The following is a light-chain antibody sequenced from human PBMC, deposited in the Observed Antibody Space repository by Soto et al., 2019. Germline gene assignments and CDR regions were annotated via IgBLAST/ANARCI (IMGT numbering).Light chain of an antibody. V-gene: IGKV3-11*01. CDR2: DAS. Sequence: EIVMTQSPASLSVSLGERATLSCRASQSVSSYLAWYQQKPGQAPRLLIYDASNRATGIPARFSGSGSGTDFTLTISSLEPEDFAVYYCHQRQYWPPITFGQGTRLEIK. CDR3: HQRQYWPPIT. CDR1: QSVSSY. J-gene: IGKJ5*01.